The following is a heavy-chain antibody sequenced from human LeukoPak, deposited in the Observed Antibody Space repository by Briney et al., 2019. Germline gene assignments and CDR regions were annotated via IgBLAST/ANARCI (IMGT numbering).Heavy chain of an antibody. Sequence: GGSLRLSCAASGFTFSSYWMRWVRQAPGKGLVWVARIKSDGSSTSYADSVKGRFTVSRDNAKNSLDLQMNSLRADDTAVYYCVRDRGISFYFDYWGQGTLVTVSS. V-gene: IGHV3-74*01. CDR2: IKSDGSST. D-gene: IGHD3-16*02. CDR1: GFTFSSYW. CDR3: VRDRGISFYFDY. J-gene: IGHJ4*02.